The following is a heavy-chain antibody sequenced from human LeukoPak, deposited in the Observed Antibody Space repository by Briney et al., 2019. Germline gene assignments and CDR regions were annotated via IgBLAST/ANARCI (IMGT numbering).Heavy chain of an antibody. Sequence: GGTLRLSCAASGFTFSSYSMNWVRQAPGKGLEWVSSISSSSSYIYYADSVKGRFTISRDNAKNSLYLQMNSLRAEHTAVYYCARDHAHVGYDYIWGSCRYPLDYWGQGTLVTVSS. CDR1: GFTFSSYS. CDR2: ISSSSSYI. J-gene: IGHJ4*02. D-gene: IGHD3-16*02. CDR3: ARDHAHVGYDYIWGSCRYPLDY. V-gene: IGHV3-21*01.